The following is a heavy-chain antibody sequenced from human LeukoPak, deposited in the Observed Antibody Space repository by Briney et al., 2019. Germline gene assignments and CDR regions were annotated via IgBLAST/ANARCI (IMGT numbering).Heavy chain of an antibody. CDR2: IYTSGST. V-gene: IGHV4-61*02. CDR3: ARVKVIAARRWFDP. CDR1: GGSISSGSYY. D-gene: IGHD6-6*01. J-gene: IGHJ5*02. Sequence: SQTLSLTCTVSGGSISSGSYYWRWIRQPAGTGLEWIGRIYTSGSTNYNPSLKSRVTISVDTSKNQFSLKLSSVTAADTAVYYCARVKVIAARRWFDPWGQGTLVTVSS.